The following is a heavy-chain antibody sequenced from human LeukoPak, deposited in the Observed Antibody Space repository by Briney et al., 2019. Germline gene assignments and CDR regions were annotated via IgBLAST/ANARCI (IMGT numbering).Heavy chain of an antibody. D-gene: IGHD3-22*01. CDR3: ARVLVLYDSSGYYFGP. Sequence: SETLSLTCTVSGGSISSYHWSWIRQPPGKGLEWIGYIYYSGSTNYNPSLKSRVTISVDTSKNQFSLKLSSVTAADTAVYYCARVLVLYDSSGYYFGPWGQGTLVTVSS. V-gene: IGHV4-59*01. CDR2: IYYSGST. J-gene: IGHJ5*02. CDR1: GGSISSYH.